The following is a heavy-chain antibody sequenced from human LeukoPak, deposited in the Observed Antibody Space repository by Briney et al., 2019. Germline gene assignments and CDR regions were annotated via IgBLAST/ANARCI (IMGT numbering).Heavy chain of an antibody. CDR3: AKDMGYRSSTSCNDAFDI. CDR1: GFTFDDYA. V-gene: IGHV3-9*01. J-gene: IGHJ3*02. CDR2: ISWNSGSI. D-gene: IGHD2-2*01. Sequence: PGRSLRLSCAASGFTFDDYAMHWVRQAPGKGLEWVSGISWNSGSIGYADSVKGRFTISRDNAKNSLYLQMNSLRAEDTALYYCAKDMGYRSSTSCNDAFDIWGQGIMVTVSS.